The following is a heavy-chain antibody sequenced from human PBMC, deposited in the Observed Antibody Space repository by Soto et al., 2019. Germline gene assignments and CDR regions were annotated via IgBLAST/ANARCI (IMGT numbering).Heavy chain of an antibody. Sequence: LRLSCAASGFTFDDYAMHWVRQAPGKGLEWVSGISWNSGSIGYADSVKGRFTISRDNAKNSLYLQMSSLRSEDTAVYYCARRAMFRDTIRDYFDYWGQGTLVTVSS. J-gene: IGHJ4*02. CDR1: GFTFDDYA. V-gene: IGHV3-9*01. D-gene: IGHD3-10*02. CDR3: ARRAMFRDTIRDYFDY. CDR2: ISWNSGSI.